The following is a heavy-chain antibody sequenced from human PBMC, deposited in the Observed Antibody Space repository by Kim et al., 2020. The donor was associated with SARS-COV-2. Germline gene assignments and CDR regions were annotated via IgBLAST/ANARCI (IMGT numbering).Heavy chain of an antibody. J-gene: IGHJ5*02. V-gene: IGHV1-2*06. CDR1: GYTFIDSY. Sequence: ASVKVSCKASGYTFIDSYIHWVRQAPGQGLEWMGRINPDSGDTNFVPKFRGRVTMTTDTSVSTAYMEVSNLRSDDTAVYYCARGFFGTFNWFDPWGPGT. D-gene: IGHD3-3*01. CDR2: INPDSGDT. CDR3: ARGFFGTFNWFDP.